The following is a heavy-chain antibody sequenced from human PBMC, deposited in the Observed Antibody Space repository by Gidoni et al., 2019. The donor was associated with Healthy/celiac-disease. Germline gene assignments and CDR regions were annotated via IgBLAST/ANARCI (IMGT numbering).Heavy chain of an antibody. V-gene: IGHV4-61*02. CDR3: ARYCSGGSCYGSDFDL. CDR1: GGSISSGSYY. CDR2: IYTSGST. J-gene: IGHJ2*01. Sequence: QVQLQESGPGLVKPSQTLSLTCTVSGGSISSGSYYWSWIRQPAGKGLEWIGRIYTSGSTNYNPSLKSRVTMSVDTSKNQFSLKLSSVTAADTAVYYCARYCSGGSCYGSDFDLWGRGTLGHCLL. D-gene: IGHD2-15*01.